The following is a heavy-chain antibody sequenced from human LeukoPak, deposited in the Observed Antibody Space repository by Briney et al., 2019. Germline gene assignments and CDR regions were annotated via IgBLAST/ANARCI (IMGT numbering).Heavy chain of an antibody. D-gene: IGHD4-11*01. J-gene: IGHJ4*02. CDR2: VSLSGSP. CDR3: ARSEINDYSRF. Sequence: PSETLSLTCTVSGYSLRNGYHWAWFRQPPGKRLEWLGNVSLSGSPYDNLSFKSRVSMSVDASKNQFSLKMRAVTAADSAVYFCARSEINDYSRFWGQGILVTVSS. CDR1: GYSLRNGYH. V-gene: IGHV4-38-2*02.